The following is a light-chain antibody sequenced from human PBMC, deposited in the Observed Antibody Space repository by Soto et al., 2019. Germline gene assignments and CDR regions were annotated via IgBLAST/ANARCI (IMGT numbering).Light chain of an antibody. Sequence: QLVLTQPPSVSGAPGQRVTIYCTGSSSNIGAGYHVHWYQQLPGTAPKLLIYGNSNRPSGVPDRFSGSKSGTSASLAITGLQAEDEADYYCQSYDSSLSGSVFGGGTKLTVL. V-gene: IGLV1-40*01. J-gene: IGLJ3*02. CDR2: GNS. CDR1: SSNIGAGYH. CDR3: QSYDSSLSGSV.